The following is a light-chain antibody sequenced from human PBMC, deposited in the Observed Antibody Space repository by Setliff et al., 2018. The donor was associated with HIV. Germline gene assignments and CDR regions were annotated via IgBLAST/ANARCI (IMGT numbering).Light chain of an antibody. V-gene: IGLV1-47*01. CDR3: AAWDDSLSGPV. CDR1: SSNIGSNY. J-gene: IGLJ2*01. CDR2: SNN. Sequence: VLTQPPSASGTPGQRVTISCSGSSSNIGSNYVYWYQQLPGTAPKLLIYSNNQRPSGVPDRFSGSKSGTSASLAISGLRSEDEADYYCAAWDDSLSGPVFGGGTQLTVL.